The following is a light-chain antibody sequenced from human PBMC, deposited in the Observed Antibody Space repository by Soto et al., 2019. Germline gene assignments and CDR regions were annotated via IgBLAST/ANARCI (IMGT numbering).Light chain of an antibody. CDR3: CSYAGSNTWL. Sequence: QSALTQPASVSGSAGQSITISCTGTSSDVGSYKLVSWYQQHPGKAPKLMISEVTKRPSGVSTRFSGSKSGNTASLTISGLQPEDESDYYCCSYAGSNTWLFGGGTKVTVL. V-gene: IGLV2-23*02. J-gene: IGLJ3*02. CDR1: SSDVGSYKL. CDR2: EVT.